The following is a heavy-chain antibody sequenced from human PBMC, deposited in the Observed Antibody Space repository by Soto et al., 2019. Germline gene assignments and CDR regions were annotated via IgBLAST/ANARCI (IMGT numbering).Heavy chain of an antibody. D-gene: IGHD3-3*01. J-gene: IGHJ3*02. CDR3: ARDRLFLEWLPNDAFDI. V-gene: IGHV3-74*01. Sequence: GRSLRLSCAASGFTLSSYWMHWVRQAPGKGLVWVSRINSDGSSTSYADSVKGRFTISRDNAKNTLYLQMNSLRAEDTAVYYCARDRLFLEWLPNDAFDILVQGKMVTGS. CDR1: GFTLSSYW. CDR2: INSDGSST.